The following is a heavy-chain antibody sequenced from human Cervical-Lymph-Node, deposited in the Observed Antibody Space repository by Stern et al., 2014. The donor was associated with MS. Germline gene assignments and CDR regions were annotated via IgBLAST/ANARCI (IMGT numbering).Heavy chain of an antibody. J-gene: IGHJ4*02. Sequence: QVQLVESGAEVKKPGASGNVSCKAAGYTFTTYYLHWVRQAPGQGLEWMGVISPSGGHTIYAQQFQGRVTMTRDTSTSTVYMELSSLRSEDTATYYCARRTSASSLDYWGQGTLVTVSS. CDR1: GYTFTTYY. CDR3: ARRTSASSLDY. CDR2: ISPSGGHT. D-gene: IGHD6-13*01. V-gene: IGHV1-46*01.